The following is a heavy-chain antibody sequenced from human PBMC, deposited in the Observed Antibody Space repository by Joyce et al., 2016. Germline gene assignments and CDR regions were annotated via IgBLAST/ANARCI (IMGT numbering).Heavy chain of an antibody. CDR2: ISSTSSNI. CDR1: GFTFSSYS. Sequence: EVQLVESGGGLVPPGESLRLSCAVSGFTFSSYSMNWVRQAPGKGLEGVSYISSTSSNIYYADSVKGRFTISRDNAKNFLYLQRNSLRDEDTAVYYCARFSPLVPTYWGQGTLVTVSS. J-gene: IGHJ4*02. D-gene: IGHD6-13*01. CDR3: ARFSPLVPTY. V-gene: IGHV3-48*02.